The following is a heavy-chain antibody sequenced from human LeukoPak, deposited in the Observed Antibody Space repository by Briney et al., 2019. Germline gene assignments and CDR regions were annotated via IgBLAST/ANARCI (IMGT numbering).Heavy chain of an antibody. V-gene: IGHV5-51*01. CDR2: INPGDPDT. Sequence: GESLKISCKGSEYSFSSYWIGWVRQMPGKGLEWMGIINPGDPDTRYSPSFQGQVTISADMSITTAYLQWSSLKASDTAMYYCARRWYSSTWYYFDYWGQGTLVTVSS. CDR3: ARRWYSSTWYYFDY. CDR1: EYSFSSYW. D-gene: IGHD6-13*01. J-gene: IGHJ4*02.